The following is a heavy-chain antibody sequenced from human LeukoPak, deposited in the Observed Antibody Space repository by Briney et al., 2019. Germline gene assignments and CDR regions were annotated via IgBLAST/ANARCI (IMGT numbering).Heavy chain of an antibody. CDR2: ISAYNGDT. CDR1: GYTFTSYG. J-gene: IGHJ4*02. D-gene: IGHD3-22*01. V-gene: IGHV1-18*01. Sequence: ASVKVSCKASGYTFTSYGINWVRQAPGQGLEWMGWISAYNGDTNYAQKLQGRVTMTTDTSTSTAYMELRSLRSDDTAVYYCARDFEYYDSSGYYPYFDYWGQGTLVTVSS. CDR3: ARDFEYYDSSGYYPYFDY.